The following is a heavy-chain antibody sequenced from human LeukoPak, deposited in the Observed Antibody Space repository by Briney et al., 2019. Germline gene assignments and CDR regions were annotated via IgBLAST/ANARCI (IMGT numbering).Heavy chain of an antibody. J-gene: IGHJ4*02. V-gene: IGHV3-23*01. D-gene: IGHD6-13*01. CDR2: ISGSGGST. CDR1: GFTFSDYY. Sequence: GGSLRLSCAASGFTFSDYYMSWIRQAPGKGLEWVSAISGSGGSTYYADSVKGRFTISRDNSKNTLYLQMNSLRAEDTAVYYCAKDKAAADPSFDYWGQGTLVTVSS. CDR3: AKDKAAADPSFDY.